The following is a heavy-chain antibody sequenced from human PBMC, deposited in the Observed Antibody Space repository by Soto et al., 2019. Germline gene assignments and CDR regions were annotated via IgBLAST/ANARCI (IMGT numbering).Heavy chain of an antibody. J-gene: IGHJ4*02. CDR1: GFTFRGDA. V-gene: IGHV3-23*01. Sequence: EVQLLESGGDLVQPGGSLRLSCAASGFTFRGDAMSWVRQAPGKGLEWVSSISGSGEMTHYADSVKGRFTISRDNAKNTLYLQMESLRAEDTALYYCARSEITYNWNDWCQGALVTVSS. CDR3: ARSEITYNWND. D-gene: IGHD1-20*01. CDR2: ISGSGEMT.